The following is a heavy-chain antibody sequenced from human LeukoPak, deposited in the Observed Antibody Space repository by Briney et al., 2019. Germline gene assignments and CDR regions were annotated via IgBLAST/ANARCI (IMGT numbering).Heavy chain of an antibody. CDR3: ARVRGSSSSGDY. V-gene: IGHV3-30*03. D-gene: IGHD6-6*01. CDR1: EFTFSSYS. J-gene: IGHJ4*02. Sequence: GGSLRLSCAASEFTFSSYSMHWVRQAPGKGLEWVAVISYDGSNKYYADSVKGRFTISRDNSKNTLYLQMNSLRAEDTAVYYCARVRGSSSSGDYWGQGTLVTVSS. CDR2: ISYDGSNK.